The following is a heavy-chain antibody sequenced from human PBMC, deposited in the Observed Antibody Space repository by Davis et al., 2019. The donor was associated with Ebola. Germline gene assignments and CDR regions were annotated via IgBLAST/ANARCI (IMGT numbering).Heavy chain of an antibody. J-gene: IGHJ4*02. V-gene: IGHV3-48*02. CDR2: ISSSSSSTI. D-gene: IGHD6-13*01. Sequence: GESLKISCAASGFTFSSYSMNWVRQAPGKGLEWVSYISSSSSSTIYYADPVKGRFTISRDNAKNSLYLQMNSLRDEDTAVYYCAAAAAGTYWGQGTLVTVSS. CDR1: GFTFSSYS. CDR3: AAAAAGTY.